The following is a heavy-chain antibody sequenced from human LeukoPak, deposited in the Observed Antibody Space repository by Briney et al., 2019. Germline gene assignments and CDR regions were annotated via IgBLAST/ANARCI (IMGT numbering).Heavy chain of an antibody. J-gene: IGHJ4*02. CDR1: GGSITSGGYY. CDR3: ARERGDTATFRFIDC. D-gene: IGHD5-18*01. V-gene: IGHV4-31*03. Sequence: TSETLSLTCTVSGGSITSGGYYWTWIRQFPGKGLEWIGFIYHDGGIYYNPSLKSRVTISLDTSNIQFSLKLSSVTAADTAVYYCARERGDTATFRFIDCWGQGTLVTVSS. CDR2: IYHDGGI.